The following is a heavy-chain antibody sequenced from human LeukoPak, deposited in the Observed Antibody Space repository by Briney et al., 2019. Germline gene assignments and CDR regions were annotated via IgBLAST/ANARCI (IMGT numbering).Heavy chain of an antibody. V-gene: IGHV4-61*05. Sequence: SETLSLTCTVSGGSISSSSYYWGWIRQPPGKGLEWIGYIYDSGSTNYNSSLKSRVTISVDTSKNQFSLKLSSVTAADTAVYYCARVRGFYYYHMDVWGKGTTVTVSS. CDR1: GGSISSSSYY. J-gene: IGHJ6*03. CDR3: ARVRGFYYYHMDV. CDR2: IYDSGST. D-gene: IGHD5-12*01.